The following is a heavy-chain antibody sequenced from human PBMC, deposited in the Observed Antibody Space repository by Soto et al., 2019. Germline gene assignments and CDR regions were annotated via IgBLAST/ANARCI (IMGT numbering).Heavy chain of an antibody. J-gene: IGHJ3*02. V-gene: IGHV4-59*01. CDR1: GGSINSYY. D-gene: IGHD3-9*01. CDR3: ARVARYFDWSSNAFDI. CDR2: IYYSGST. Sequence: PSETLSLTCTVSGGSINSYYWSWIRQPPGKGLEWIGYIYYSGSTNYNPSLKSRVTISVDTSKNQFSLKLSSVTAADTAVYYCARVARYFDWSSNAFDIWGQGTMVTVSS.